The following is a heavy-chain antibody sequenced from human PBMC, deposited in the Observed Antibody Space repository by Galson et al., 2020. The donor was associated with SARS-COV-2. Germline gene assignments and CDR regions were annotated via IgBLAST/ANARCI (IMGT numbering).Heavy chain of an antibody. Sequence: SETLSLTCTVSGGSISRYYRSWIRQPAGKGLEWIGRLYTSGSTNYNPSLKSRVTMSVDTSKNQFSLKLSSVTAADTAVYYCARDRGYYYGSGSLYWFDPWGQGTLVTVSS. CDR3: ARDRGYYYGSGSLYWFDP. J-gene: IGHJ5*02. D-gene: IGHD3-10*01. V-gene: IGHV4-4*07. CDR1: GGSISRYY. CDR2: LYTSGST.